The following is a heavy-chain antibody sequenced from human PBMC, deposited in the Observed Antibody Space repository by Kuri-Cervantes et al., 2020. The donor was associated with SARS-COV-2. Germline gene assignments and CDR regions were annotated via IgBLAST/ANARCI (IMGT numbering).Heavy chain of an antibody. CDR3: TKDRLGVHDF. Sequence: GESLKISCAASGFNFNITDMHWVRQAPGKGLEWVAFISYDGKNKKCIASGKGRFTISRDSSQSTLYLQMEGLRNEDTAMYFCTKDRLGVHDFWGQGTLVTVSS. J-gene: IGHJ4*02. V-gene: IGHV3-30*18. D-gene: IGHD2-8*01. CDR2: ISYDGKNK. CDR1: GFNFNITD.